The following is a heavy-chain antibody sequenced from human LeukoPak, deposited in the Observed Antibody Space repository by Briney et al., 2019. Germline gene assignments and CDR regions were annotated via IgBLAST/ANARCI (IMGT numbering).Heavy chain of an antibody. CDR2: IKQNGNEK. CDR3: ARGYGSGSQPFAY. D-gene: IGHD3-10*01. J-gene: IGHJ4*02. V-gene: IGHV3-7*04. CDR1: GFTFSTFW. Sequence: GGSLRLSCAASGFTFSTFWMTWVRQAPGKGLEWVANIKQNGNEKYYVDSVKGRFTISRDNAKNSLYLQMNSLRDEDTAVYYCARGYGSGSQPFAYWGQGTLVTVSS.